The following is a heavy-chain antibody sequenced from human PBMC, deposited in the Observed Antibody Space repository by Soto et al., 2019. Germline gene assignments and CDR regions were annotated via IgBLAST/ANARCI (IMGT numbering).Heavy chain of an antibody. CDR2: ISYDGSNK. V-gene: IGHV3-30-3*01. D-gene: IGHD5-18*01. CDR3: EVWVYSYGHNWFGP. Sequence: QVQLVESGGGVVQPGRSLRLSCAASGFTFSSYAMHWVRQAPGKGLEWVAVISYDGSNKYYADSVKGRFTISRDNSKNTLYLQMNSLRAEDTAVYYCEVWVYSYGHNWFGPWGQGTLVTVSS. J-gene: IGHJ5*02. CDR1: GFTFSSYA.